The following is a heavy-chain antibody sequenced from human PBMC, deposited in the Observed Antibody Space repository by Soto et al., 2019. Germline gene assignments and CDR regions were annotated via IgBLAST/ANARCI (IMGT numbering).Heavy chain of an antibody. Sequence: GGSLRLSCAASGFTFSDHYIDWVRQAPGKGLEWVGRTRNKANSYTTEYAASVKGRFTISRDDSKNSLYLQMNSLKTEDTAVYYCARDGDGRGAFDIWGQGTMVTVSS. CDR3: ARDGDGRGAFDI. J-gene: IGHJ3*02. V-gene: IGHV3-72*01. D-gene: IGHD3-10*01. CDR2: TRNKANSYTT. CDR1: GFTFSDHY.